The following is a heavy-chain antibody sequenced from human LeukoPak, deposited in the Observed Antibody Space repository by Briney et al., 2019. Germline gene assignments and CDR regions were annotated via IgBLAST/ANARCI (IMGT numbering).Heavy chain of an antibody. CDR3: ARDQDYCGSGSYGPDH. J-gene: IGHJ5*02. CDR1: GGSISSYC. CDR2: ICNSGSI. D-gene: IGHD3-10*01. Sequence: SETLSLTCTVSGGSISSYCWSWIRQPPGKGLEWIGYICNSGSIKYNPSLKSRVTISVDPSKNQFSLKLSSVIVADTAVYYCARDQDYCGSGSYGPDHWGQGILVTVSS. V-gene: IGHV4-4*08.